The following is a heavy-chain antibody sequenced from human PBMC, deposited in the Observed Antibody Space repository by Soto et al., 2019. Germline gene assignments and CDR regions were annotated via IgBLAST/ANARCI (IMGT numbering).Heavy chain of an antibody. CDR3: AHHPYYGLAPYSFDY. CDR1: GFSLSTSGVG. J-gene: IGHJ4*02. Sequence: QITLKESGPTLVKPTQTLTLTCTFSGFSLSTSGVGVGWIRQPPGKALEWLAVIYWDDDKRSRSSLKSRLTITKDTSKNQVVLTMTNMGPVDTATYHCAHHPYYGLAPYSFDYWGQGILVTVSS. D-gene: IGHD3-10*01. V-gene: IGHV2-5*02. CDR2: IYWDDDK.